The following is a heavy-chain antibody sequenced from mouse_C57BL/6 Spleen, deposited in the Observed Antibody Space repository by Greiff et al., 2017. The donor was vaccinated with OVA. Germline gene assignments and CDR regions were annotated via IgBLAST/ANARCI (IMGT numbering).Heavy chain of an antibody. CDR2: IHPNSGST. J-gene: IGHJ2*01. Sequence: VQLQQPGAELVKPGASVKLSCKASGYTFTSYWMHWVKQRPGQGLEWIGMIHPNSGSTNYNEKFKSKATLTVDKSSSTAYMQLSSLTSEDSAVYYCARGEYYSNYVDYWGQGTTLTVSS. CDR1: GYTFTSYW. D-gene: IGHD2-5*01. CDR3: ARGEYYSNYVDY. V-gene: IGHV1-64*01.